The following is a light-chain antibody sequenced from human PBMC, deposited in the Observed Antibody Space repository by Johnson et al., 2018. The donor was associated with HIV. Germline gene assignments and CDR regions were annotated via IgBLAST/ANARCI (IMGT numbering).Light chain of an antibody. Sequence: QSVLTQPPSVSAAPGQKVTISCSGSSSNIGNNYVSWYQQLPGTAPKLLIYENNKRPSGIPDRFSGSKSGTSATLGITGLQTGDEADYYCATWDSSLSGYVFGTGTKVTVL. J-gene: IGLJ1*01. V-gene: IGLV1-51*02. CDR1: SSNIGNNY. CDR2: ENN. CDR3: ATWDSSLSGYV.